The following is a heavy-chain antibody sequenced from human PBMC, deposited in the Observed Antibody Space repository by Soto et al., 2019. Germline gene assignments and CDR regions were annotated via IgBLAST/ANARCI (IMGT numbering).Heavy chain of an antibody. CDR3: ARSGYPMRSIALAGTYRKYYYYYGMDV. J-gene: IGHJ6*02. D-gene: IGHD6-19*01. CDR2: INPSGGST. CDR1: GYTFTSYY. Sequence: ASVKVSCKASGYTFTSYYMHWVRQAPGQGLEWMGIINPSGGSTSYAQKFQGRVTMTRDTSTSTVYMELSSLRSEDTAVYYCARSGYPMRSIALAGTYRKYYYYYGMDVWGQGTTVTVSS. V-gene: IGHV1-46*01.